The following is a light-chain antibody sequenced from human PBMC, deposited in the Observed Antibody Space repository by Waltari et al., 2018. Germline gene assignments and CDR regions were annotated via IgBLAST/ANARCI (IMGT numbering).Light chain of an antibody. V-gene: IGKV4-1*01. J-gene: IGKJ2*01. Sequence: DIVMTQSPDSLAVSLGERATINCKSSQSVLYSSNNKNYLAWYQQKPGQRPKLLIYGASTRESGFPDRFSGSGSGTDFTLTISSLQAEDVAVYYCQQYYSTLYTFGQGTKLEIK. CDR2: GAS. CDR3: QQYYSTLYT. CDR1: QSVLYSSNNKNY.